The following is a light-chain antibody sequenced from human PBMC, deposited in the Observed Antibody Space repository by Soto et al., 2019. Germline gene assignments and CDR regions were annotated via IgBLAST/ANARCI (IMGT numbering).Light chain of an antibody. J-gene: IGKJ3*01. V-gene: IGKV1-27*01. CDR1: QGIAFY. CDR2: AAS. Sequence: DVQMTQSPSSLSASVGDTVTITCRASQGIAFYLAWFQQRPGKAPNLLISAASNLQSGVPSRFSGSGSGTDFTLTISSLQPEDVATYYCLKYDTAPFTLGRGTRVQVK. CDR3: LKYDTAPFT.